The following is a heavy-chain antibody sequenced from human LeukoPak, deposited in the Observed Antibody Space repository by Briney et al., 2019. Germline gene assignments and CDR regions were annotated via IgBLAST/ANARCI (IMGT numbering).Heavy chain of an antibody. CDR3: ARGPVSFGSYFFY. V-gene: IGHV3-21*01. CDR1: GFTFSSYS. J-gene: IGHJ4*02. CDR2: ISSSSSYI. Sequence: AGGSLRLSCAASGFTFSSYSMNWVRQAPGKGLEWVSSISSSSSYIYYADSVKGRFTISRDNAKNSLYLQMNSLRAEDTAVYYCARGPVSFGSYFFYWGQGTLVTVSS. D-gene: IGHD1-26*01.